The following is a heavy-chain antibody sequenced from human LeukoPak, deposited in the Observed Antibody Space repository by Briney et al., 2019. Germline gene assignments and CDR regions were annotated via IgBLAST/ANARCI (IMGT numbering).Heavy chain of an antibody. V-gene: IGHV4-61*01. Sequence: PSETLSLSCAVSGVSVSSGSNCWGWLAPPPGQELEWVGRLYYSGNTNYNPSIRSRVTISVDKSKNQLSLKLSSVTAADTAVYCCARDLHSYGRHDTFDIWGEKTMVTVS. CDR3: ARDLHSYGRHDTFDI. D-gene: IGHD5-18*01. CDR2: LYYSGNT. J-gene: IGHJ3*02. CDR1: GVSVSSGSNC.